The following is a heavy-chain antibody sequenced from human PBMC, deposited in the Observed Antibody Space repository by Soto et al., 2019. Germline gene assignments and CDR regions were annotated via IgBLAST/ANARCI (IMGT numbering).Heavy chain of an antibody. CDR3: ATADGFGVVTPFFEY. Sequence: QLQLQESGPGLVKPSETLSLTCTVSGGSISSRSHYWGWIRQSPGKHLEWIGSSYYRGSTHYNPSLKTRVTISVDTSKNQVFLTVFSVTAADTAVYYSATADGFGVVTPFFEYWGQGILVTVSS. CDR2: SYYRGST. CDR1: GGSISSRSHY. V-gene: IGHV4-39*01. D-gene: IGHD3-3*01. J-gene: IGHJ4*02.